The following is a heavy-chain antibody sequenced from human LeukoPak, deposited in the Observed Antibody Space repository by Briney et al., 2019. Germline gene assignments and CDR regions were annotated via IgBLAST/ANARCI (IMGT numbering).Heavy chain of an antibody. CDR1: GYTFTSYD. J-gene: IGHJ4*02. CDR3: ARDWYDYGSGSNFRAPHELFDY. CDR2: MNPNSGNT. Sequence: ASVKVSCKASGYTFTSYDINWVRQATGQGLEWMGWMNPNSGNTGYAQKFQGRVTMTRNTSISTAYMELSSLRSEDTAVYYCARDWYDYGSGSNFRAPHELFDYWGQGTLVTVSS. V-gene: IGHV1-8*01. D-gene: IGHD3-10*01.